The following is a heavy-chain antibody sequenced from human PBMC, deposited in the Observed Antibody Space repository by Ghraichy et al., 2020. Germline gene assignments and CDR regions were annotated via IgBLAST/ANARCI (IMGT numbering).Heavy chain of an antibody. CDR2: ISARGGST. D-gene: IGHD3-10*01. V-gene: IGHV3-23*01. CDR3: AKDPYGSGSPYYFDY. CDR1: GFTFSSYA. J-gene: IGHJ4*02. Sequence: GGSLRLSCAASGFTFSSYAMSWVRQAPGKGLEWVSGISARGGSTYYADSVKGRFTISRDSSKNTLYLQMNSLRAEDTAVYYCAKDPYGSGSPYYFDYWGQGTLVTVSS.